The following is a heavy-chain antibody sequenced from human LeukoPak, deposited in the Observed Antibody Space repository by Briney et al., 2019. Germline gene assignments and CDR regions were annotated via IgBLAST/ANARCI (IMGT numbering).Heavy chain of an antibody. V-gene: IGHV4-30-4*01. CDR3: ARGYAVAGTGTDY. CDR2: IYYSGST. J-gene: IGHJ4*02. Sequence: SETLSLTCTVSGGSISSSSYYWSWIRQPPGKGLEWIGYIYYSGSTYYNPSLKSRVTISVDTSKNQFSLKLSSVTAADTAVYYCARGYAVAGTGTDYWGQGTLVTVSS. D-gene: IGHD6-19*01. CDR1: GGSISSSSYY.